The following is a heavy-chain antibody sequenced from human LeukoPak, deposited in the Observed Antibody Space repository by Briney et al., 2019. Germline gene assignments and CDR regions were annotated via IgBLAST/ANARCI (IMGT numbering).Heavy chain of an antibody. CDR3: TRDDVLSGYVPYYYAMDV. D-gene: IGHD5-12*01. V-gene: IGHV3-30*04. CDR2: ISSDGTNK. J-gene: IGHJ6*02. Sequence: WGSLRLSCAASGFTFSSYAMSWVRQAPGKGLEWVAVISSDGTNKFYADSVKGRFTISRDNPVDTVFLQMNSLRADDTAVYYCTRDDVLSGYVPYYYAMDVWGQGTTVTVSS. CDR1: GFTFSSYA.